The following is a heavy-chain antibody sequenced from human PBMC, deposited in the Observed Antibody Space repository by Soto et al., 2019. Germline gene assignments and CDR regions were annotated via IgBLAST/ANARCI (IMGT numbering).Heavy chain of an antibody. J-gene: IGHJ4*02. CDR1: GGSISSSSYY. V-gene: IGHV4-39*01. CDR2: IYYSGST. Sequence: TLSLTCTVSGGSISSSSYYWGWIRQPPGKGLEWIGSIYYSGSTYYNPSLKSRVTISVDTSKNQFSLKLSSVTAADTAVYYCARSSDYGGNSDYWGQGTLVTVSS. D-gene: IGHD4-17*01. CDR3: ARSSDYGGNSDY.